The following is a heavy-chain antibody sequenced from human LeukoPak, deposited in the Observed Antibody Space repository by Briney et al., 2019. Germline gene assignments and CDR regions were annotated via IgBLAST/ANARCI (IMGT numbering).Heavy chain of an antibody. CDR1: GFTFSSYS. V-gene: IGHV3-48*04. CDR3: ARDWRAQYYYGSGSFRDIGAFDI. Sequence: GGSLRLSCAASGFTFSSYSMTWVRQAPGKGLEWVSYISSTSSTIYYADSVKGRFTISRDNAKNSLYLQMNSLRAEDTAVYYCARDWRAQYYYGSGSFRDIGAFDIWGQGTMVTVSS. CDR2: ISSTSSTI. D-gene: IGHD3-10*01. J-gene: IGHJ3*02.